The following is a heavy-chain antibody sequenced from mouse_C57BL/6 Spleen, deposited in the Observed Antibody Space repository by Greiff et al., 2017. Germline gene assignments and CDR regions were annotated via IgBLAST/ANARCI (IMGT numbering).Heavy chain of an antibody. CDR3: AREGDGYYVY. CDR1: GFTFSSYA. Sequence: EVHLVESGGGLVKPGGSLKLSCAASGFTFSSYAMSWVRQTPETRLEWVATISDGGSYTYYPDNVKGRFTISRDNAKNNLYLQMSHLKSEDTAMYYCAREGDGYYVYWGQGTTLTVSS. D-gene: IGHD2-3*01. CDR2: ISDGGSYT. J-gene: IGHJ2*01. V-gene: IGHV5-4*01.